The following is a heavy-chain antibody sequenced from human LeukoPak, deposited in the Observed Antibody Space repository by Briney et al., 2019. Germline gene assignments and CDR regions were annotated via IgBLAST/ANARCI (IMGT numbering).Heavy chain of an antibody. J-gene: IGHJ4*02. CDR2: ISGSGDST. CDR1: GFTFSSYA. D-gene: IGHD2-15*01. Sequence: PGGSLRLSCAASGFTFSSYAMTWVRQAPGKGLEWVSAISGSGDSTYYADSVKGRFTVSRDNSRNTLYLQMNSLRDEDTAVYYCARGGISGLLYYFDLWGQGTLVSVSS. V-gene: IGHV3-23*01. CDR3: ARGGISGLLYYFDL.